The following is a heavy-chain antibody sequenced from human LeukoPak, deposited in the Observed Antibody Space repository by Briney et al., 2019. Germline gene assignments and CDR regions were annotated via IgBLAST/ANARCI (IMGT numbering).Heavy chain of an antibody. J-gene: IGHJ4*02. V-gene: IGHV2-70*04. D-gene: IGHD1-1*01. Sequence: SGPTLVNPTQTLTVTCTFSGFSLSGSGMRVSWIRQPPGKALEWLARIDWDDDKFYNESLKTRLTISKGTSKDQVVLTLTNMDPVDTATYYCARIHRTGYFDYWGQGTLVTVSS. CDR3: ARIHRTGYFDY. CDR2: IDWDDDK. CDR1: GFSLSGSGMR.